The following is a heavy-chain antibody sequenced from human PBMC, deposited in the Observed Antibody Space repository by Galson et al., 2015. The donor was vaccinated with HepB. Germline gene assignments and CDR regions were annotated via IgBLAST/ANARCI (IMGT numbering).Heavy chain of an antibody. J-gene: IGHJ5*02. CDR1: AFTFKHYA. Sequence: SLRLSCAASAFTFKHYAMSWVRQAPGKGLEWVSYISGSGDRTNYADAVKGRFTISRDNSKNTLYLQMNSLRVEDTAVYYCAGYYDYPWGQGTLVTVSS. V-gene: IGHV3-23*01. D-gene: IGHD3-3*01. CDR3: AGYYDYP. CDR2: ISGSGDRT.